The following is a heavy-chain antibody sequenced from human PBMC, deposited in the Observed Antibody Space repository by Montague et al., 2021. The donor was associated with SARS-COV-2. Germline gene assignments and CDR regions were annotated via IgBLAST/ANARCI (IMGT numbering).Heavy chain of an antibody. J-gene: IGHJ6*02. Sequence: SETLSLTCTVSGGSTSNYYWSWIRQPPGRGLEWIGYVYYSGSTDYSPSLKSRVTISLDTSRNQFSLKVTSVTAADTAVYYCARGGGYYNYGLDVWGPGTTVTGPS. CDR2: VYYSGST. CDR3: ARGGGYYNYGLDV. D-gene: IGHD3-22*01. CDR1: GGSTSNYY. V-gene: IGHV4-59*01.